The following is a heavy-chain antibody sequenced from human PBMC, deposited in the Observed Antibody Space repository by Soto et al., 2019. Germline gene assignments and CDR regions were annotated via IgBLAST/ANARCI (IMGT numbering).Heavy chain of an antibody. CDR3: ARGWDTALQYLFDY. CDR1: GGSISSSSYY. J-gene: IGHJ4*02. CDR2: IYYSGST. V-gene: IGHV4-39*01. Sequence: PSETLSLTCTVSGGSISSSSYYWGWIRQPPGKGLEWIGSIYYSGSTYYNPSLKSRVTISVDTSKNQFSLKLSSVTAADTAVYYCARGWDTALQYLFDYWGQGTLVTVSS. D-gene: IGHD5-18*01.